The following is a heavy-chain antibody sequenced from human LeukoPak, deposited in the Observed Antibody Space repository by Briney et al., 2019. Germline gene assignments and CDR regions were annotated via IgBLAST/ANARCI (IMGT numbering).Heavy chain of an antibody. Sequence: GASVKVSCKASGGTFSSYAISWVRQAPGQGLEWMGGIIPIFGTANYAQKFQGRVTITTDESTSTAYMELSSLRSEDTAVYYCARGQRTQGIWCMGGCWGQGTLVTVSS. CDR3: ARGQRTQGIWCMGGC. D-gene: IGHD2-8*01. J-gene: IGHJ4*02. CDR2: IIPIFGTA. V-gene: IGHV1-69*05. CDR1: GGTFSSYA.